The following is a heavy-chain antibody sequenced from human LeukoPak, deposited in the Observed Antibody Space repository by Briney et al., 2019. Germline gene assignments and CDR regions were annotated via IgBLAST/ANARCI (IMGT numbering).Heavy chain of an antibody. V-gene: IGHV4-59*08. Sequence: SETLALTCTVSGGSISSYYWSWFRLPPGKGLEWIGQISYSGLTKFHPALKSRVIISVDTSKNQISVNLSSVTAADTAFYYCARRNYGVGFDPWGQGTLVTVSS. J-gene: IGHJ5*02. CDR1: GGSISSYY. D-gene: IGHD2-8*01. CDR2: ISYSGLT. CDR3: ARRNYGVGFDP.